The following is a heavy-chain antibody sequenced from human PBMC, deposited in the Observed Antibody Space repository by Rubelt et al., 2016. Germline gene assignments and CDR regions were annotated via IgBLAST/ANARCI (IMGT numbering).Heavy chain of an antibody. J-gene: IGHJ4*02. Sequence: GGGLVQPGGSLRLSCAASGFTFSTYAMTWVRQAPGKGLEWVSGLSGSGDTTYYADSVKGRFTISRDNSKNTLYLQMYSLRAEDTAVYYCAKILGIPVAGPFWGQGTLVTVSS. CDR2: LSGSGDTT. D-gene: IGHD6-19*01. CDR1: GFTFSTYA. V-gene: IGHV3-23*01. CDR3: AKILGIPVAGPF.